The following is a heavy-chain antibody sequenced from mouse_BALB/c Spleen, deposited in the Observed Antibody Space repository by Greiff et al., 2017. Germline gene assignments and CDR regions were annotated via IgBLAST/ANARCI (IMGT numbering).Heavy chain of an antibody. CDR2: ISYSGST. J-gene: IGHJ3*01. CDR3: ARYDDYGAWFAY. V-gene: IGHV3-8*02. Sequence: EVQRVESGPSLVKPSQTLSLTCSVTGDSITSGYWNWIRKFPGNKLEYMGYISYSGSTYYNPSLKSRISITRDTSKNQYYLQLNSVTTEDTATYYCARYDDYGAWFAYWGQGTLVTVSA. D-gene: IGHD2-4*01. CDR1: GDSITSGY.